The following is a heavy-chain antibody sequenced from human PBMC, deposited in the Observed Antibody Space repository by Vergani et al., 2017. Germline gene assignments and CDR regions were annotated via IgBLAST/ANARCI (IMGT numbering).Heavy chain of an antibody. Sequence: QVQLVQSGAEVKKPGSSVKVSCKASGGPFSSYTISWVRQAPGQGLEWMGRIIPILGIANYAQKFQCRVTITADKSTSTAYMELSSLRSEDTAVYYCARDQEDTAMVRKVAYYYYGMDVWGQGTTVTVAS. J-gene: IGHJ6*02. D-gene: IGHD5-18*01. CDR3: ARDQEDTAMVRKVAYYYYGMDV. CDR2: IIPILGIA. V-gene: IGHV1-69*04. CDR1: GGPFSSYT.